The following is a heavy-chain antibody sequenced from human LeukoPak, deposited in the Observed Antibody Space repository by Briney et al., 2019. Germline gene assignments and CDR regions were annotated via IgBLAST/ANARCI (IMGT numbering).Heavy chain of an antibody. D-gene: IGHD2-2*01. CDR1: GFTFSSYW. J-gene: IGHJ6*03. CDR2: IKQDGSEK. CDR3: ASSLVVPAAARGYMDV. Sequence: GGSLRLSCAASGFTFSSYWMSWVRQAPGKGLEWVANIKQDGSEKYYVDSVKGRFTISRDNAKNSLYLQMNSLRAEDTAVYYCASSLVVPAAARGYMDVWGKGTTVTVSS. V-gene: IGHV3-7*01.